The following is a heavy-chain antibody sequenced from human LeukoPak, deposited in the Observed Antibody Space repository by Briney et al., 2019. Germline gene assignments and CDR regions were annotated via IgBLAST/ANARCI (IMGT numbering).Heavy chain of an antibody. CDR1: GFTFSSYG. J-gene: IGHJ4*02. D-gene: IGHD6-13*01. CDR3: AREGGIAAAPIDY. V-gene: IGHV3-33*01. CDR2: IWYDGSNK. Sequence: GGSLRLSCAASGFTFSSYGMHWVRQAPGKGLEWVAVIWYDGSNKYYADSVKGRFTISRDNSKNTLYLQMNSLRAEDTAVYYCAREGGIAAAPIDYLGQGTLVTVSS.